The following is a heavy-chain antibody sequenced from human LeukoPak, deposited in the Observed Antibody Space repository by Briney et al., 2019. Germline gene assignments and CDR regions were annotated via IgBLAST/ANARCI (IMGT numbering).Heavy chain of an antibody. Sequence: GGSLRLSCAASGFIFGGYWMSWVRQAPGRGLEWVANTNPDGSIKYYVDSVNGRFTISRDNAKSSLYLQMNSLRAEDTAVYYCVSGFLQWLYWGQGTLVTVSS. CDR1: GFIFGGYW. CDR3: VSGFLQWLY. V-gene: IGHV3-7*01. J-gene: IGHJ4*02. CDR2: TNPDGSIK. D-gene: IGHD3-3*01.